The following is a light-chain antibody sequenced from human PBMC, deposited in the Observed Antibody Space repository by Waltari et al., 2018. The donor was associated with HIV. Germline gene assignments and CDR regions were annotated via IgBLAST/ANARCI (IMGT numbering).Light chain of an antibody. CDR3: GTWDTSLSAVV. CDR2: DND. CDR1: NSHIGSNY. V-gene: IGLV1-51*01. J-gene: IGLJ3*02. Sequence: QSLLTQPPSVSAAPGQKVTISRSGTNSHIGSNYMSWYQQLPGAAPKLVIYDNDKRPSGITGRISASKSGTSATLGITGLQTGDEADYYCGTWDTSLSAVVFGGGTKLTVL.